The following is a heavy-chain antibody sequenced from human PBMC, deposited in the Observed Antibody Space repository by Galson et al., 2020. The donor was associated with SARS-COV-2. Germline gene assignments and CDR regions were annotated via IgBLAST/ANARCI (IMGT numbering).Heavy chain of an antibody. V-gene: IGHV4-30-2*01. Sequence: TLSLTCAVSGGSISSGGYSWSWIRQPPGKGLEWIGYIYHSGSTYYNPSLKSRVTISVDRSKNQFSLKLSSVTAADTAVYYCARGNTVYYDSSGDYFDYWGQGTLVTVSS. CDR1: GGSISSGGYS. J-gene: IGHJ4*02. CDR3: ARGNTVYYDSSGDYFDY. CDR2: IYHSGST. D-gene: IGHD3-22*01.